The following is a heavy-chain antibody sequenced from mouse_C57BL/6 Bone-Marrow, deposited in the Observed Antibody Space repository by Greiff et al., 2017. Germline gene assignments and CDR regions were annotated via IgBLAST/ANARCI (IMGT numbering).Heavy chain of an antibody. CDR3: ATGYWAKDY. CDR1: GYTFTSYW. Sequence: VQLQQSGAELVKPGASVKLSCKASGYTFTSYWMQWVKQRPGQGLEWIGEIDPSDSYTNYNQKLKGKATLPVDTSSSTAYMQLSSLTSEDSAVYYCATGYWAKDYWGQGTSVTVSS. V-gene: IGHV1-50*01. J-gene: IGHJ4*01. CDR2: IDPSDSYT.